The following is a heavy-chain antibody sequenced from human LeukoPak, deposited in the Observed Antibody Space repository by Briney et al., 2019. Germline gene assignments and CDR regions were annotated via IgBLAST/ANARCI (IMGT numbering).Heavy chain of an antibody. Sequence: GGSLRLSCAASGFTFSSYAMNWVRQAPGKGLEWVSVISSSGGTTYYSDSVKGRFIISRDNSKNTLYLQMNSLRAEDTAVYYCARGAAAFDYWGQGTLVTVSS. D-gene: IGHD6-13*01. CDR1: GFTFSSYA. J-gene: IGHJ4*02. CDR2: ISSSGGTT. CDR3: ARGAAAFDY. V-gene: IGHV3-23*01.